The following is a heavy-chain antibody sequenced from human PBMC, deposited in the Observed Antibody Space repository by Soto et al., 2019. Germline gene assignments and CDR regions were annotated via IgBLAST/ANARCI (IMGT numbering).Heavy chain of an antibody. Sequence: QVQLQESGPGLVEPSQTLSLTCNVSGDSISSGGYHWSWIRQHPGKGLEWIVYIYYSGDTYYNPSLKSLVAISVHTSKKQFSLNLSSATAADTAVYYCARLAYSSRGGQFFDYWGQGVLVTVSS. CDR3: ARLAYSSRGGQFFDY. V-gene: IGHV4-31*01. J-gene: IGHJ4*02. CDR2: IYYSGDT. CDR1: GDSISSGGYH. D-gene: IGHD6-13*01.